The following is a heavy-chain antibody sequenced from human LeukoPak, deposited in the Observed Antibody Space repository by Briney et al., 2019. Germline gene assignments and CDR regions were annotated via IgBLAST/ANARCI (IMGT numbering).Heavy chain of an antibody. V-gene: IGHV3-64D*06. Sequence: GGSLRLSCSASGFTFSSYAMHWVRRAPGKGLEYVSAISSKGGSTYYADSVKGRFTISRDNSKNTLYLQMSSVRAEDTAVYYCVKGGTAMVYDAFDIWGQGTMVTVSS. D-gene: IGHD5-18*01. J-gene: IGHJ3*02. CDR2: ISSKGGST. CDR3: VKGGTAMVYDAFDI. CDR1: GFTFSSYA.